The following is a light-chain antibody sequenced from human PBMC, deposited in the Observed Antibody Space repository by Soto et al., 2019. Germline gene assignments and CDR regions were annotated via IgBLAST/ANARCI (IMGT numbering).Light chain of an antibody. Sequence: DILMTQSPSSLSASVGDRVTITCRASQSISSYLNWYQQKPGKAPKLLIYAASRLQSGVPSRFSGNRTGTNFTITISRLQPEEVATYYSQQSYSTHSLTFGGGTKVEIK. V-gene: IGKV1-39*01. CDR2: AAS. CDR1: QSISSY. CDR3: QQSYSTHSLT. J-gene: IGKJ4*01.